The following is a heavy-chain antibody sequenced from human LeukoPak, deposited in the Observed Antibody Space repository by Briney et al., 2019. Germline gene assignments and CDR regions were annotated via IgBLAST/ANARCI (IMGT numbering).Heavy chain of an antibody. V-gene: IGHV3-21*01. CDR1: GFTFSNYA. D-gene: IGHD2-21*02. J-gene: IGHJ5*02. CDR2: ISSSSKYI. CDR3: ARDYLYCGGDCFVDA. Sequence: GGSLRLSCAASGFTFSNYAMTWVRQAPGKGLEWVSSISSSSKYIYDADSVKGRFTVSRDNAKNSLYLQMNSLRAEDTAVYYCARDYLYCGGDCFVDAWGQGTLVTVSS.